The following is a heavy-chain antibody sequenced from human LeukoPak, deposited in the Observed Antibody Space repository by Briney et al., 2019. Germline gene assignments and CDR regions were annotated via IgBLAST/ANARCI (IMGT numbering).Heavy chain of an antibody. CDR2: ISSSSSYI. Sequence: GGSLRLSCAASGFTFSSYSMNWVRQAPGKGLEWVSSISSSSSYIYYADSVKGRFTISRDNAKNSLYLQMNSLRAEDTAVYYCARDKESSGWYETKYWGQGTLVTVSS. CDR1: GFTFSSYS. V-gene: IGHV3-21*01. CDR3: ARDKESSGWYETKY. D-gene: IGHD6-19*01. J-gene: IGHJ4*02.